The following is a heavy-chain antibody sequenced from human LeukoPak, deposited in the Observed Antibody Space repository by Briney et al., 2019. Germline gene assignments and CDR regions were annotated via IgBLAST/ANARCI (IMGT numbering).Heavy chain of an antibody. CDR3: AKIQGYFDY. CDR1: GFTFSGYG. J-gene: IGHJ4*02. Sequence: PGGSLRLSCAASGFTFSGYGMSWVRQAPGKGPQWVSAITGSGGTTYYADSVKGRFTISRDNSKNTLYLQMNSLRAEDTAVYYCAKIQGYFDYWGQGNLVTVSS. CDR2: ITGSGGTT. V-gene: IGHV3-23*01.